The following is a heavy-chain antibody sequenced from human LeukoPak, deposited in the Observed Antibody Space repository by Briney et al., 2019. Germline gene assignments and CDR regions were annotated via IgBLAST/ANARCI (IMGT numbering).Heavy chain of an antibody. Sequence: GESLKISCKGSGYSFTSYWIGWVRQMPGKGLEWVGIISPGDSGTGYSPSFQGQVTISADKSISTAYLQWSSLKASDTAMYYCARLLGGQQLAYFDSWGQGTLVTVSS. D-gene: IGHD6-13*01. CDR3: ARLLGGQQLAYFDS. J-gene: IGHJ4*02. V-gene: IGHV5-51*01. CDR2: ISPGDSGT. CDR1: GYSFTSYW.